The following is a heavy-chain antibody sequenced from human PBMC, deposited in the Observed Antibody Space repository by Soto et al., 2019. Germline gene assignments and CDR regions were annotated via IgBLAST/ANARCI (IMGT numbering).Heavy chain of an antibody. CDR3: ARDRYYYDSSGYSDPSYYYYGMDV. D-gene: IGHD3-22*01. CDR2: IIPIFGTA. J-gene: IGHJ6*02. V-gene: IGHV1-69*12. Sequence: QVQLVQSGAEVKKPGSSVKVSCKASGGTFSSYAISWVRQAPGQGLEWMGGIIPIFGTANYAQKFQGRVTITADESTSTAYMELSSLRSEDTAVYYCARDRYYYDSSGYSDPSYYYYGMDVWGQGTTVTVSS. CDR1: GGTFSSYA.